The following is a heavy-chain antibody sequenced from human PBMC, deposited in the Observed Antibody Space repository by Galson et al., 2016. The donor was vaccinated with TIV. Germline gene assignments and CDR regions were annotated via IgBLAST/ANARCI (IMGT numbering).Heavy chain of an antibody. V-gene: IGHV1-18*01. D-gene: IGHD3-22*01. Sequence: SVKVSCKASGYTFNKYGVSWVRQAPGQGLEWMGWISAYSGDTNYAQKFQGRVTMTTDTYTSTAYMDLRSLRSDDTAVYFCTRDRGRMTMIPVIDYYFGMDVWGQGTTVTISS. CDR2: ISAYSGDT. J-gene: IGHJ6*02. CDR3: TRDRGRMTMIPVIDYYFGMDV. CDR1: GYTFNKYG.